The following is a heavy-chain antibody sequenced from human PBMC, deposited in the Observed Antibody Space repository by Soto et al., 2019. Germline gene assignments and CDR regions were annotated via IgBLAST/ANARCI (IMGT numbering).Heavy chain of an antibody. CDR1: GGSISSYY. V-gene: IGHV4-59*01. CDR3: ARDAPYDSSGYYSGAFDI. D-gene: IGHD3-22*01. J-gene: IGHJ3*02. CDR2: IYYSGST. Sequence: QVQLQESGPGLVKPSETLSLTCTVSGGSISSYYWSWIRQPPGKGLAWIGYIYYSGSTNYNPSLKSRVTISVDTSKNQFSLKLSSVTAADTAVYYCARDAPYDSSGYYSGAFDIWGQGTMVTVSS.